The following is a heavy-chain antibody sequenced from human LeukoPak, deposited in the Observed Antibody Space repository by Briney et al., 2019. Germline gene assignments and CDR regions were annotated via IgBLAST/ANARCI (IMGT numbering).Heavy chain of an antibody. Sequence: SVKVSCKASGGTFSSYAISWVRQAPGQGLEWMGGIIPIFGTANYAQKFQGRVTITTDESTSTAYMELSSLRSEDTAVYYCARTITIFGVHKGNWFDPWGQGTLATVSS. CDR3: ARTITIFGVHKGNWFDP. CDR2: IIPIFGTA. V-gene: IGHV1-69*05. CDR1: GGTFSSYA. J-gene: IGHJ5*02. D-gene: IGHD3-3*01.